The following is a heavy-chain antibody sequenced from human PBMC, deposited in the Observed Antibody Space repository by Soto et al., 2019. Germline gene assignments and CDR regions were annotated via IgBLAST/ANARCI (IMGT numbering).Heavy chain of an antibody. Sequence: QVQLVQSGAEVKKPGSSVKVSCKASGGTFSSYAISWVRQAPGQGLEWMGGIIPIFGTANYAQKFQGRVTITADESTSTAYMELGSLRSEDTAVYYCARDRYCSGGSCYRLDFDYWGQGTLVTVSS. J-gene: IGHJ4*02. CDR3: ARDRYCSGGSCYRLDFDY. CDR1: GGTFSSYA. D-gene: IGHD2-15*01. V-gene: IGHV1-69*12. CDR2: IIPIFGTA.